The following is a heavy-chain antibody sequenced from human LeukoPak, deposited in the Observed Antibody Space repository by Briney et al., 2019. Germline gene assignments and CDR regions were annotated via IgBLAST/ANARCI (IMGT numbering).Heavy chain of an antibody. CDR3: ARDRRYYGDYYFYGLDV. J-gene: IGHJ6*02. CDR1: GFTFSPYS. V-gene: IGHV3-48*01. CDR2: ISSSSITI. D-gene: IGHD4-17*01. Sequence: GGSLRLSCAASGFTFSPYSMNWVRQAPGKGLEWVSYISSSSITIFYADSVKGRFTISRDNARNSLYLQMNSLRGEDTAVYYCARDRRYYGDYYFYGLDVWGQGTTVTVSS.